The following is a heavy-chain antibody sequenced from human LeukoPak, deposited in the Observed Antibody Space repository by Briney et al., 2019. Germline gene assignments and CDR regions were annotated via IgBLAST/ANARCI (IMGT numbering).Heavy chain of an antibody. J-gene: IGHJ3*01. CDR1: GFIFNDYS. Sequence: PGGSLRLSCVGSGFIFNDYSMNWVRQAPGKGPEWVSYISSRSSTIYYADSVKGRFTISRDNAKNPLYLQMNSLRAEDSAVYYCTRETALDFWGQGTVVTVSS. V-gene: IGHV3-48*04. CDR2: ISSRSSTI. CDR3: TRETALDF.